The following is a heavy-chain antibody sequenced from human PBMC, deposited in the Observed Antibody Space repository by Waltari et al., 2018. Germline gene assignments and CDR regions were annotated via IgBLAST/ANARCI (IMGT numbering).Heavy chain of an antibody. J-gene: IGHJ1*01. V-gene: IGHV1-69*15. D-gene: IGHD6-25*01. Sequence: QVQLVQSGAEVKKSGSSVKVSCKASGDTFRSLATSWVRQAPGQGLEWMGRIIPMYGLVNYAQDLQCRATISADESTTTAYLELTSLSPEDTAVYYCAQWGSGYSREYFQHWGQGTLITVFS. CDR3: AQWGSGYSREYFQH. CDR2: IIPMYGLV. CDR1: GDTFRSLA.